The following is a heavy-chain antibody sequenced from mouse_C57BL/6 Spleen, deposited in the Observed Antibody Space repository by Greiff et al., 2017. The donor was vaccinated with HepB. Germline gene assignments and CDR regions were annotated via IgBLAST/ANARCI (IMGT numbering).Heavy chain of an antibody. V-gene: IGHV1-69*01. Sequence: QVQLQQPGAELVMPGASVKLSCKASGYTFTSYWMHWVKQRPGQGLEWIGEIDPSDSYTNYNQKFKGKSTLTVDKSSSTAYMQLSSLTSEDSAVYYCARGDSSVYGWFAYGGQGTRVTVSA. CDR1: GYTFTSYW. CDR2: IDPSDSYT. J-gene: IGHJ3*01. CDR3: ARGDSSVYGWFAY. D-gene: IGHD3-2*02.